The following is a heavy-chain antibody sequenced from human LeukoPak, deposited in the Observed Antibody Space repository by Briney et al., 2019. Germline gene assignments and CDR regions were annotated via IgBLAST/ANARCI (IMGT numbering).Heavy chain of an antibody. V-gene: IGHV1-2*02. CDR1: GYTFTGYY. Sequence: VASVKVSCKASGYTFTGYYMHWVRQAPGQGLEWMGWINPNSGGTNYAQKFQGRVTMTRDTSISTAYMELSRLRSDDTAVYYCAILTVVTGLLDYWGQGTLVTVSS. CDR2: INPNSGGT. J-gene: IGHJ4*02. CDR3: AILTVVTGLLDY. D-gene: IGHD4-23*01.